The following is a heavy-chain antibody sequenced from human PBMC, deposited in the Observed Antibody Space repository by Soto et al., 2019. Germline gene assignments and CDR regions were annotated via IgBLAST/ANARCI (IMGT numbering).Heavy chain of an antibody. CDR1: GGSISSYY. V-gene: IGHV4-4*07. Sequence: QVQLQESGPGLVKPSGTLSLTCTVSGGSISSYYWSWIRQPAGKGLEWIGRSDTSGSTNYNPSLKSRVTMPVDTSKNQFSLKLSSVTAADTAVYYCARVGIAAGFDPWGQGTLVTVSS. J-gene: IGHJ5*02. D-gene: IGHD6-13*01. CDR3: ARVGIAAGFDP. CDR2: SDTSGST.